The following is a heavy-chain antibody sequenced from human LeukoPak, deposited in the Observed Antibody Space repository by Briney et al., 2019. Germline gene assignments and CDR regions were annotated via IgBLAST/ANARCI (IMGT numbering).Heavy chain of an antibody. CDR3: ARRAPGYCITTSCPDTYYYYYYMDV. CDR1: GFAFSSSW. Sequence: GGSLRLSCAASGFAFSSSWMSWVRQAPGKGLEWVANIKQDVSETYYVDSLKGRFTVSRDNAKNSVYLQMNNLRAEDTAVYYCARRAPGYCITTSCPDTYYYYYYMDVWGKGTTVTVSS. J-gene: IGHJ6*03. CDR2: IKQDVSET. V-gene: IGHV3-7*01. D-gene: IGHD2-2*01.